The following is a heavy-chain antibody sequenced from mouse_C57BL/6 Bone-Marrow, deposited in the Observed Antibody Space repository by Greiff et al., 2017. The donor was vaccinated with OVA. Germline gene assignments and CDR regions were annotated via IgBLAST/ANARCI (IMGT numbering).Heavy chain of an antibody. Sequence: EVQVVESGAELVRPGASVKLSCTASGFNIKDDYMHWVKQRPEQGLEWIGWIDPENGDTEYASKFQGKATITADTSSNTASLQLSSLTSEDTAVYYCTTWREDYFDYWGQGTTLTVSS. CDR3: TTWREDYFDY. J-gene: IGHJ2*01. CDR1: GFNIKDDY. CDR2: IDPENGDT. V-gene: IGHV14-4*01.